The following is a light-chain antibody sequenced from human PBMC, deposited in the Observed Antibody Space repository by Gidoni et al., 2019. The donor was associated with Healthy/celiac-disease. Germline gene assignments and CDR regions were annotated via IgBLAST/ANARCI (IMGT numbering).Light chain of an antibody. CDR2: GAS. V-gene: IGKV3-15*01. Sequence: EIVMTQSPATLSVSPGERATLSCRTSQSVNSNLAWYQQKPGQAPRLLIYGASTRATGIPARFSGSGSGTEFTLTISILQSEDFAVYYCQQYNNWPPLTFGGGTKVEIK. J-gene: IGKJ4*01. CDR1: QSVNSN. CDR3: QQYNNWPPLT.